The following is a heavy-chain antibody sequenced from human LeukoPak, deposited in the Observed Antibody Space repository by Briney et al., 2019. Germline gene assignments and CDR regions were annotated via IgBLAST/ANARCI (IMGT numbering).Heavy chain of an antibody. D-gene: IGHD6-13*01. V-gene: IGHV1-18*01. Sequence: GASVKVSCKASGYTFTSYGISWVRQAPGQGLKWMGWISAHNGNTNYAQKLQGRVTMTTDTSTSTAYMELRSLRSDDTAVYYCARVYASAAGTAFDYWGQGTLVTVSS. CDR3: ARVYASAAGTAFDY. J-gene: IGHJ4*02. CDR2: ISAHNGNT. CDR1: GYTFTSYG.